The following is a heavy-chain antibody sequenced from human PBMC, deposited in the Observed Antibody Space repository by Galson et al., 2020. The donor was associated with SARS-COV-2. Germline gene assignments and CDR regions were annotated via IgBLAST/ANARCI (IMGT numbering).Heavy chain of an antibody. CDR2: ISSSGSTT. Sequence: TGGSLRLSCAASGFTFSSYDMNWVRQAPGKGLEWVSYISSSGSTTFYADSVKGRFTISRDNAKNSLYLQMNSLRADDTAVYSCARDQTSSTGGGSWGQGTLVTVSS. CDR1: GFTFSSYD. V-gene: IGHV3-48*03. J-gene: IGHJ5*02. CDR3: ARDQTSSTGGGS. D-gene: IGHD2-2*01.